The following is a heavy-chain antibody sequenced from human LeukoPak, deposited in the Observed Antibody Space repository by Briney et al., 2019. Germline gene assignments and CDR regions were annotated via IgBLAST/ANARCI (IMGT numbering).Heavy chain of an antibody. J-gene: IGHJ6*02. D-gene: IGHD6-13*01. CDR2: INSDGSST. Sequence: GGSLRLSCAASGFTFSSYWMHWVRQAPGKGLVWVSRINSDGSSTSYADSVKGRFTISRDNSKNTLYLQMNSLRAEDTAVYYCARDLAGILYYYYGMDVWGQGTTVTVSS. V-gene: IGHV3-74*01. CDR1: GFTFSSYW. CDR3: ARDLAGILYYYYGMDV.